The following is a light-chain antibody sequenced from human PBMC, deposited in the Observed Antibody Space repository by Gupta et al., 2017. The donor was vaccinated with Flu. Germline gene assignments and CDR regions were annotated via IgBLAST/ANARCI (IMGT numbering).Light chain of an antibody. CDR2: SNT. CDR3: QSYDSSLSGYYV. J-gene: IGLJ1*01. CDR1: SSNIGAGYD. Sequence: QSVLTQPPSVSGAPGQRVTISCTGSSSNIGAGYDVHWYQQLPGTAPKLLIYSNTNRPSGVPDRFSGSKSGTSGSLAITGLQAEDEADYYCQSYDSSLSGYYVFGTGTKVAVL. V-gene: IGLV1-40*01.